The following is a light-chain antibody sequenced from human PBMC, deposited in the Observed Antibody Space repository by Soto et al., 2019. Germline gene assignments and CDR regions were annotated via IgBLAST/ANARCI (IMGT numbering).Light chain of an antibody. CDR2: EVT. CDR3: SSYAASNNFYFV. CDR1: SSDVGGYNY. Sequence: QSVLTQPPSASGSPGQSVTIFCTGTSSDVGGYNYVSWYQQYSGRAPKLMIYEVTKRPSGVPDRFSGSKSGNTASLTVSGLQAEDEADYYCSSYAASNNFYFVFGGGTQLTVL. J-gene: IGLJ3*02. V-gene: IGLV2-8*01.